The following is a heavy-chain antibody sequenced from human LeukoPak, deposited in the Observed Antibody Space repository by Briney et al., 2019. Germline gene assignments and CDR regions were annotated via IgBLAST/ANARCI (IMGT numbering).Heavy chain of an antibody. V-gene: IGHV3-23*01. CDR2: ISGSGGST. CDR3: ASHDYGDYGYMDV. Sequence: GGSLRLSCAASGFTFSRNGMTWVRQAPGKGLEWVSAISGSGGSTYYADSVKGRFTISRDNAKNSLYLQMYSLRAEDTAVYYCASHDYGDYGYMDVWGKGTTVTISS. J-gene: IGHJ6*03. CDR1: GFTFSRNG. D-gene: IGHD4-17*01.